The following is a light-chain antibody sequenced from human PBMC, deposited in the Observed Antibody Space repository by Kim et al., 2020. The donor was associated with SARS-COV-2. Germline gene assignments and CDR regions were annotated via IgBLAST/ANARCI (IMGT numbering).Light chain of an antibody. CDR3: QQYDSLPLT. CDR2: DAS. J-gene: IGKJ4*01. Sequence: DIQMTQSPSSLSASVGDRVTITCQASQDISNYLNWYQQKPGKAPKLLIYDASNLQTGVPSRFSGSGSGTDFTLTISSLQPEDIATYYCQQYDSLPLTFGRGTKVDIK. V-gene: IGKV1-33*01. CDR1: QDISNY.